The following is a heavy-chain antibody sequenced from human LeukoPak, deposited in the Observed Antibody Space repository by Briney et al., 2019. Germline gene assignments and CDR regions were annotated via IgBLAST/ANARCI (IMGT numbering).Heavy chain of an antibody. V-gene: IGHV4-30-2*01. D-gene: IGHD4-17*01. J-gene: IGHJ4*02. Sequence: SETLSLTCAVSGGSISSGGYSWSWIRQPPGKGLEWIGYISHSGSTYYNPSLKSRVTISVDRSKNQFSLKLSSVTAADTAVYYCARAIRSPRSLYFDYWGQGTLVTVSS. CDR3: ARAIRSPRSLYFDY. CDR2: ISHSGST. CDR1: GGSISSGGYS.